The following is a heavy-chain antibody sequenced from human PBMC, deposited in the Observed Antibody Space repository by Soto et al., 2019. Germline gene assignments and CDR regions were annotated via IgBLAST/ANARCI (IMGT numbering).Heavy chain of an antibody. CDR1: GFSLSTSGVG. D-gene: IGHD6-19*01. J-gene: IGHJ4*02. Sequence: VPTLVNPTQTLTLTCTFSGFSLSTSGVGVGWIRQPPGKALEWLALIYWNDDKRYSPSLKSRLTITKDTSKNQVVLTMTNMDPVDTATYYCARYSSGWYYFDYWGQGTLVTVSS. CDR2: IYWNDDK. CDR3: ARYSSGWYYFDY. V-gene: IGHV2-5*01.